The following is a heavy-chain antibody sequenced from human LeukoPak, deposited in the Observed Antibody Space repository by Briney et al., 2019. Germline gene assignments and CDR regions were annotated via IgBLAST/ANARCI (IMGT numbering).Heavy chain of an antibody. J-gene: IGHJ4*02. CDR3: ARSPGLYSSSWYGPQNYFDY. CDR2: IYDSGST. V-gene: IGHV4-39*07. Sequence: SETLSLTCTVSGGSIRSSYYYWGWIRQPPGKGLEWIGSIYDSGSTYYNPSLKSRVTISVDTSKNQFSLKLSSVTAADTAVYYCARSPGLYSSSWYGPQNYFDYWGQGTLVTVSS. CDR1: GGSIRSSYYY. D-gene: IGHD6-13*01.